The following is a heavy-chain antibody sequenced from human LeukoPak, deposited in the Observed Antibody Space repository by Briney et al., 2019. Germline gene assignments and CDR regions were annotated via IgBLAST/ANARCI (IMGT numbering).Heavy chain of an antibody. Sequence: SDTLSLTCTVSGGSLSGHFWSWFRRPPGKGLENIGYIHSSGSTNYNPSYKSRVTVSLEMSKNQFSLSLSSVTAADTAVYYCARVVPAANKNYYGMDVWGQGTTVTVSS. J-gene: IGHJ6*02. V-gene: IGHV4-59*11. CDR1: GGSLSGHF. CDR3: ARVVPAANKNYYGMDV. D-gene: IGHD2-2*01. CDR2: IHSSGST.